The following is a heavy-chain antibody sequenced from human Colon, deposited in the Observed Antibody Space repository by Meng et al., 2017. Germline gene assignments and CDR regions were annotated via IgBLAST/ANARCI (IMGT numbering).Heavy chain of an antibody. Sequence: GESLKISCAASGFSFINYAMSWVRQAPGKGLEWVSAISVSGGNTFYADSVRGRFTISRDNSKSTVYLQMNSLRAEDTAVYYCAKVESRQRWGATIIEGNFSYWGQGTLVTVSS. CDR2: ISVSGGNT. CDR1: GFSFINYA. J-gene: IGHJ4*02. CDR3: AKVESRQRWGATIIEGNFSY. V-gene: IGHV3-23*01. D-gene: IGHD1-26*01.